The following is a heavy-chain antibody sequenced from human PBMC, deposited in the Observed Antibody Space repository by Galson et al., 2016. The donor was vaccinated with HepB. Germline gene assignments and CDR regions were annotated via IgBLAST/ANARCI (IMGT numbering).Heavy chain of an antibody. CDR3: ARGRAPKTLDTFDI. V-gene: IGHV3-11*06. J-gene: IGHJ3*02. Sequence: SLRLSCAASGFTFSDFYMTWMRRTPGKSLEWVSYISHSSAYTAYADSVKGRFIISRDNVRNSLFLQMSSLRVEDTALYFCARGRAPKTLDTFDIWGQGTMVTV. CDR1: GFTFSDFY. CDR2: ISHSSAYT.